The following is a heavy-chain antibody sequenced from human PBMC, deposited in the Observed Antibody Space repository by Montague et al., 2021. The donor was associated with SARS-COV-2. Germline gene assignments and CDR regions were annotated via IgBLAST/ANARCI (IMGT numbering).Heavy chain of an antibody. CDR3: ANHQGITVFGVIFN. V-gene: IGHV3-23*01. J-gene: IGHJ4*02. CDR2: ITGSGGST. D-gene: IGHD3-3*01. Sequence: SLRLSCAASGFTFRNYAMSWVRQAPGKGLEWVSTITGSGGSTYYADSVKGRFTISRDSSKNTLYLKMSSLTAEDTAVYYCANHQGITVFGVIFNWGQGTLVTVSS. CDR1: GFTFRNYA.